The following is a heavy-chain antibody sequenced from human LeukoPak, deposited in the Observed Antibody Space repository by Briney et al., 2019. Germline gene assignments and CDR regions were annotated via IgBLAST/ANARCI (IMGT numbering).Heavy chain of an antibody. D-gene: IGHD3-3*01. CDR1: GYTFTSYD. CDR3: ARAEIRYYDFWSGYHNWFDP. Sequence: ASVKVSCKASGYTFTSYDINWVRQATGQGLEWMGWMNPNSGNTGYAQKFQGRVTMTRNTSISTAYMELSSLRSEDTAVYYCARAEIRYYDFWSGYHNWFDPWGQGTLVTVSS. CDR2: MNPNSGNT. V-gene: IGHV1-8*02. J-gene: IGHJ5*02.